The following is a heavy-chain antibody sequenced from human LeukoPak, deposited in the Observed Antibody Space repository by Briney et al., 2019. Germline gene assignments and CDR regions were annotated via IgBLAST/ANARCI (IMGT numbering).Heavy chain of an antibody. Sequence: GGSLRLSCAASGFTFSSYAMHWVRQAPGKGLEWVSGISWNSGSIGYADSVKGRFTISRDNAKNSLYLQMNSLRAEDTALYYCTKVAVAGCFDYWGQGTLVTVSS. V-gene: IGHV3-9*01. D-gene: IGHD6-19*01. CDR1: GFTFSSYA. CDR2: ISWNSGSI. J-gene: IGHJ4*02. CDR3: TKVAVAGCFDY.